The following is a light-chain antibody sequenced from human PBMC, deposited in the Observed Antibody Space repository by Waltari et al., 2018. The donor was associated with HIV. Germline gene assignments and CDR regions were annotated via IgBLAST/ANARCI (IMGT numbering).Light chain of an antibody. Sequence: QSALTQPASVSGSPGQSITISCTGTSSDVGDYTYVPCYHQRPGKAPKLIIYEVSHRPSGVSNRFSGSKSGNTASLTISGLQAEDEADYFCSSYTSSNTLVVFGGGTKLTVL. CDR3: SSYTSSNTLVV. CDR2: EVS. CDR1: SSDVGDYTY. J-gene: IGLJ2*01. V-gene: IGLV2-14*01.